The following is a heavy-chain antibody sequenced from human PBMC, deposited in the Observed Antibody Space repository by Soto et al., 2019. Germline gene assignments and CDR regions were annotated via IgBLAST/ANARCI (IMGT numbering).Heavy chain of an antibody. V-gene: IGHV3-15*01. CDR1: RFTFSNAW. Sequence: EVQLVESGGGLVKPGESLRLSCAASRFTFSNAWMSWVRQAPGKGLEWVGRIKSKTDGGTTGYAAPVKGRFTISRDDSKNTLYLQMNSLKTEDTAVYYCTTDPSYYYDSSYSWGQGTLVTVSS. J-gene: IGHJ5*02. D-gene: IGHD3-22*01. CDR2: IKSKTDGGTT. CDR3: TTDPSYYYDSSYS.